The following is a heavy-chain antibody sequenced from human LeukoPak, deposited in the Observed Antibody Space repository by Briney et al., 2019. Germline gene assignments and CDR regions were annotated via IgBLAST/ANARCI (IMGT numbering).Heavy chain of an antibody. Sequence: SQTLSLTCTVSGASISSGAYSWSWVRQHPGKGLEWIAYIYYSGDTYYNPSLKRRVTISVDTSKNQFSLKLSSVTAADTAVYYCARTITIFGALGYFDYWGQGTLVTVSS. D-gene: IGHD3-3*01. CDR2: IYYSGDT. CDR3: ARTITIFGALGYFDY. CDR1: GASISSGAYS. J-gene: IGHJ4*02. V-gene: IGHV4-31*03.